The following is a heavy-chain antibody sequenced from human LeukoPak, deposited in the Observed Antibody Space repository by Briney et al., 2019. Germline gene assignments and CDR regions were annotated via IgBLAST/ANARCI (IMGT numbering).Heavy chain of an antibody. J-gene: IGHJ4*02. CDR1: GGSISSYY. Sequence: SETLSLTCTVTGGSISSYYWSWLRQPAGKGLEWIGRIYTSGSTNYNPSLKSRVTMSVATSKNQFSLKLSSVTAADTAVYYCARVTRITIFGVERWAFDYWGQGTLVTVSS. CDR3: ARVTRITIFGVERWAFDY. D-gene: IGHD3-3*01. V-gene: IGHV4-4*07. CDR2: IYTSGST.